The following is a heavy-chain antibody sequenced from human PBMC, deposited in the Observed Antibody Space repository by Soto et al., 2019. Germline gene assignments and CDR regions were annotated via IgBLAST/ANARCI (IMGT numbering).Heavy chain of an antibody. CDR2: IYYSGST. CDR3: ASRVGATIDY. Sequence: SETLSLTCTVSGGSVSSGSYYWSWIRQPPGKGLEWIGYIYYSGSTIYNPSLKSRVTISIDTSKNQFSLKLSSVTAADTAVYYCASRVGATIDYWGQGTLVTVPS. J-gene: IGHJ4*02. V-gene: IGHV4-61*01. D-gene: IGHD1-26*01. CDR1: GGSVSSGSYY.